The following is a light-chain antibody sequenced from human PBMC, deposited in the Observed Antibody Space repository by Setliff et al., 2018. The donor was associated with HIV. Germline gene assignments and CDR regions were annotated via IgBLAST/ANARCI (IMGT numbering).Light chain of an antibody. CDR1: RSDVGGYDY. J-gene: IGLJ1*01. Sequence: ALTQPASVSGSPGQSITISCTGTRSDVGGYDYVPWYQHHPGKAPKLIIYNVNKRPSGVSNRLSGSKSGNTASLTISGLQAEDEADYYCTSYTTSSSPYVFGTGTKVTVL. CDR2: NVN. V-gene: IGLV2-14*03. CDR3: TSYTTSSSPYV.